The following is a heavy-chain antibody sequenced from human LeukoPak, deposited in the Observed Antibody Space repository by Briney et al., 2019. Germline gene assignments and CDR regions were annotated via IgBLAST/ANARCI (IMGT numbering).Heavy chain of an antibody. CDR3: ARPVPAGSSSWLHLDY. J-gene: IGHJ4*02. CDR1: GDTFTSYA. Sequence: AAVKVSCKASGDTFTSYAMHWVRQAPGQRLEWMGWINAGNGNTKYSQKFQGRVTITRDTSASTAYMELSSLRSEDTAVYYCARPVPAGSSSWLHLDYWGQGVLVTVSS. CDR2: INAGNGNT. D-gene: IGHD6-13*01. V-gene: IGHV1-3*01.